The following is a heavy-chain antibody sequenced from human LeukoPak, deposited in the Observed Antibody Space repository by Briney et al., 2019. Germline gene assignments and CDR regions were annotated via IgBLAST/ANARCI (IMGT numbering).Heavy chain of an antibody. CDR1: RGTFSNLA. D-gene: IGHD6-6*01. V-gene: IGHV1-69*05. J-gene: IGHJ4*02. CDR2: IIPAFGTP. Sequence: AASVKVSCKASRGTFSNLASSWVRHAPGQGLEWMGGIIPAFGTPSYPQRFHGRVTISTDESTSSVYMELSGLRSEDTAVYYCSTRGGSTSSLDSWGQGTLV. CDR3: STRGGSTSSLDS.